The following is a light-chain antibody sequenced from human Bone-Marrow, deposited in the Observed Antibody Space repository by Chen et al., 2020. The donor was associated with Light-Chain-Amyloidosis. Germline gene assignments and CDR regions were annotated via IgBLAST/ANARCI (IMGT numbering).Light chain of an antibody. V-gene: IGLV3-25*03. CDR3: QSADSSGTYGVI. J-gene: IGLJ2*01. Sequence: SYELTQPPSVSVSPGQTARITCSGEDLPTKYAYWYQQKPGQAPVLVIQRDTERPSGISERFSGSRSGTKATLTISGVQAEDAADYHCQSADSSGTYGVIFGGGTKLTVL. CDR1: DLPTKY. CDR2: RDT.